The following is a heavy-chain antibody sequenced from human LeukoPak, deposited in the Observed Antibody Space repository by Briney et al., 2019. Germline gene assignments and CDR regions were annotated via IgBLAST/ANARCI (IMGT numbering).Heavy chain of an antibody. CDR2: LYSDGRT. V-gene: IGHV3-53*01. D-gene: IGHD5-18*01. CDR3: AREREEYSYGLDY. CDR1: EFTVKYNY. Sequence: GGSLRLSCAAYEFTVKYNYMTWVRQAPGKGLEWVALLYSDGRTNYADSVKGRFTISRDDSKNTVYLQMNSLRAEDAAVYYCAREREEYSYGLDYWGQGTLVTVSS. J-gene: IGHJ4*02.